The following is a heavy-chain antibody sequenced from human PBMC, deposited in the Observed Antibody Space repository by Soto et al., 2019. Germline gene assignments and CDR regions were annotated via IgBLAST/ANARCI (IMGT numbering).Heavy chain of an antibody. D-gene: IGHD2-8*01. J-gene: IGHJ6*02. CDR2: ISYDGSNK. Sequence: WVXQAPGKGLEWVAVISYDGSNKYYADSVKGRFTISRDNSKNTLYLQMNSLRAEDTAVYYCARDRGMVYANYGMDVWGQGTTVTVSS. V-gene: IGHV3-30-3*01. CDR3: ARDRGMVYANYGMDV.